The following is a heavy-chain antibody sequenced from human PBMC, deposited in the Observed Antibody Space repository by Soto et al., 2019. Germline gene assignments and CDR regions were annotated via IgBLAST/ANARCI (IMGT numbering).Heavy chain of an antibody. CDR3: AGGWGYFDSSGFPYLYAMDV. J-gene: IGHJ6*02. CDR2: IKEDGSEK. Sequence: GGSLRLSCAASGFTFSTYWMSWVRQAPGKGLEWVANIKEDGSEKYYVDSVEGRFTISRDNAKNSLYLQMTSLRAEDTALYYCAGGWGYFDSSGFPYLYAMDVWGQGTTVTVS. D-gene: IGHD3-22*01. CDR1: GFTFSTYW. V-gene: IGHV3-7*01.